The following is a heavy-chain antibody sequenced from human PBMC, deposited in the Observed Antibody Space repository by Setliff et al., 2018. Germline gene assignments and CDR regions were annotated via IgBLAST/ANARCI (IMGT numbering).Heavy chain of an antibody. CDR1: SGSISSDNYY. CDR3: ARTRYGLGGRPY. Sequence: PSETLTLTCTVSSGSISSDNYYWGWIRQPPGKGLEWIGTLSYNGNAYYTPSLKSRVTISIDTSKNQFSLKLSSVTAADTAVYYCARTRYGLGGRPYWGQGTLVTVSS. V-gene: IGHV4-39*01. CDR2: LSYNGNA. D-gene: IGHD2-15*01. J-gene: IGHJ4*02.